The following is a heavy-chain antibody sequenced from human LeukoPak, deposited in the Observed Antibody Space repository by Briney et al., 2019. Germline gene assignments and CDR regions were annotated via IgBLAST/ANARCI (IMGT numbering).Heavy chain of an antibody. Sequence: GGSQRLSCAASGFTFSSYAMSWVRQAPGKGLEWVSAISGSGGSTYYADSVKGRFTISRDNSKNTPYLQMNSLRAEDTAVYYCAKGLLWFREFDYWGQGTLVTVSS. CDR1: GFTFSSYA. CDR2: ISGSGGST. J-gene: IGHJ4*02. V-gene: IGHV3-23*01. D-gene: IGHD3-10*01. CDR3: AKGLLWFREFDY.